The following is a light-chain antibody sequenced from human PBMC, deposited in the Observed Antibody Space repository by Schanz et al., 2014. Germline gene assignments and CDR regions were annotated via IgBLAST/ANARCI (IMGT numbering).Light chain of an antibody. CDR2: DAS. CDR1: QSVSSY. Sequence: EIVLTQSPATLSLSPGERATLSCRASQSVSSYLAWYQQKPGQAPRLLIYDASNRATGIPARFSGSGSGTDFNLTISRLEPEDFAVYYCQQFDTSSFTFGPGTKVDL. J-gene: IGKJ3*01. V-gene: IGKV3-11*01. CDR3: QQFDTSSFT.